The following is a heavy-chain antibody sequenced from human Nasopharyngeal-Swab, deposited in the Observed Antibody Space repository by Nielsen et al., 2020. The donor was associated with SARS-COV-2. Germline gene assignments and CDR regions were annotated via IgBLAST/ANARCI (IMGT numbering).Heavy chain of an antibody. CDR3: TRCGGGCYSGRDY. Sequence: GESLKISCAASEFTINTYWMSWVRQASGEGLEWVARIRSKGNNYATAYSASVKGRFIIFRDDPTNTAYLQMNSLKTEDTAMYYCTRCGGGCYSGRDYWGQGTLVTVSS. D-gene: IGHD2-15*01. CDR2: IRSKGNNYAT. J-gene: IGHJ4*02. CDR1: EFTINTYW. V-gene: IGHV3-73*01.